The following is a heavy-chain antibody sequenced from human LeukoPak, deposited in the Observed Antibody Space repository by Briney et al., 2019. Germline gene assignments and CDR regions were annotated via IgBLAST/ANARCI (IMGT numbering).Heavy chain of an antibody. Sequence: GGSLRLSCAASGFTFSSYWMSWVRQAPGKGLEWVANIKQDGSEKYYVDSVKGRFTISRDNAKNSLYLQMNSLRAEDTAVYYCARFSIAVAGTLTFDYWGQGTLVTVSS. CDR2: IKQDGSEK. D-gene: IGHD6-19*01. J-gene: IGHJ4*02. CDR3: ARFSIAVAGTLTFDY. CDR1: GFTFSSYW. V-gene: IGHV3-7*01.